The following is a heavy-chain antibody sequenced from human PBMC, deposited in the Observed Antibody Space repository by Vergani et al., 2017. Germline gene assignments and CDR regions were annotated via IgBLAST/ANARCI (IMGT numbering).Heavy chain of an antibody. CDR3: ARDVTDIFVSSSDYSHLLDY. CDR2: ISKDGTHD. CDR1: GFGFKNFA. D-gene: IGHD3-22*01. V-gene: IGHV3-30*03. J-gene: IGHJ4*02. Sequence: QVSLVESGGGVVQPGRSLTLTCSASGFGFKNFAMHWVRQAPGKGLEWVATISKDGTHDYYEPSVRGRFAVSTDNSKNTMYLQMDRLTTVDTAVYFFARDVTDIFVSSSDYSHLLDYWGQGTLVTVSS.